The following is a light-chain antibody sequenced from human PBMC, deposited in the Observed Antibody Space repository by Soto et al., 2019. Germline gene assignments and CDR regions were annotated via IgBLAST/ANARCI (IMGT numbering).Light chain of an antibody. CDR3: QQCGSSPFT. CDR1: QTLSSSSTNRTC. V-gene: IGKV4-1*01. J-gene: IGKJ2*01. CDR2: CAS. Sequence: DIVMPQSPASLAVSLGERATINCKSGQTLSSSSTNRTCLGWFQQQPGQPPKLLIYCASTRHYGVPDRFSGSGYGTDGTLHLSSRQADDVAVYYWQQCGSSPFTLGQGTKLEIK.